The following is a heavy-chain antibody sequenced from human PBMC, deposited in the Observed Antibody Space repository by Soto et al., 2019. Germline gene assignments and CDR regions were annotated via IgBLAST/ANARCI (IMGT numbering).Heavy chain of an antibody. J-gene: IGHJ6*03. CDR1: GFTFSSYG. V-gene: IGHV3-30*18. Sequence: GGSLRLSCAASGFTFSSYGMHWVRQAPGKGLEWVAVISYDGSNKYYADSVKGRFTISRDNSKNTLYLQMNSLRAEDTAVYYCAKDPLGDYYYYYMDVWGKGTTVTVSS. D-gene: IGHD4-17*01. CDR2: ISYDGSNK. CDR3: AKDPLGDYYYYYMDV.